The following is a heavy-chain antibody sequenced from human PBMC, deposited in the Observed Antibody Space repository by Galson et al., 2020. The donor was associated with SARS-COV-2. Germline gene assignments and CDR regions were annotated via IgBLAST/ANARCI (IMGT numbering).Heavy chain of an antibody. V-gene: IGHV4-4*02. CDR2: IYHSGST. D-gene: IGHD3-3*01. J-gene: IGHJ4*02. CDR1: GGSISSSNW. CDR3: ARSSGYYEMVGSG. Sequence: SETLSLTCAVSGGSISSSNWWSWVRQTPGKGLEWIGEIYHSGSTNYNPSLKSRVTISVDKSKNQFSLKLSSVTAADTAVYYCARSSGYYEMVGSGWGQVTLVTVSS.